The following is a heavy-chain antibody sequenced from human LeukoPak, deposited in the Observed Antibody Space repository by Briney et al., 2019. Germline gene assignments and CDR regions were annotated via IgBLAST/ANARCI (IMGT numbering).Heavy chain of an antibody. V-gene: IGHV4-4*07. CDR2: IYTSGST. CDR3: ARDRGSYYRHFDY. Sequence: SETLSRTCTVSGGSISSYYWNWIRQPAGKGLEWIGRIYTSGSTNYNPSFKSRVTMSVDTSKKQFSLKLSSVTAADTAVYYCARDRGSYYRHFDYWGQGTLVTVSS. CDR1: GGSISSYY. D-gene: IGHD1-26*01. J-gene: IGHJ4*02.